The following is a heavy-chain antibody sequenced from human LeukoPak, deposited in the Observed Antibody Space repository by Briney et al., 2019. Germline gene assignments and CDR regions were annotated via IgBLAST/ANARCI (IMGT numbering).Heavy chain of an antibody. D-gene: IGHD3-3*01. CDR3: ARVQDFWSGYAWFDA. Sequence: SETLSLTCTVSGGSISSSSYYWGWIRQPPGKGLEWIGSIYYSGSTYYNPSLKSRVTISVDTSKNQFSLKLSSVTAADTAVYYCARVQDFWSGYAWFDAWGQGTLVTVSS. V-gene: IGHV4-39*07. CDR1: GGSISSSSYY. J-gene: IGHJ5*02. CDR2: IYYSGST.